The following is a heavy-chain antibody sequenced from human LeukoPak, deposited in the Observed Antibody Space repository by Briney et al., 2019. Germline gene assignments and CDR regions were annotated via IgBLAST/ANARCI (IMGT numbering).Heavy chain of an antibody. CDR3: ARGGTSYYSDY. J-gene: IGHJ4*02. D-gene: IGHD3-9*01. V-gene: IGHV1-2*02. Sequence: ASVKVSCKASGYTLTGYYLHWLRQAPGQGLEWMGWINPNSGGTNYAQKFQGSVTMTRDTAISTVYMELSRLRFDDTAVYYCARGGTSYYSDYWGQGTLVTVSS. CDR2: INPNSGGT. CDR1: GYTLTGYY.